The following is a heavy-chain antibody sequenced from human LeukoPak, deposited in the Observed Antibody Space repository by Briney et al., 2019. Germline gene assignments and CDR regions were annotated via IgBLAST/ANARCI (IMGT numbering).Heavy chain of an antibody. J-gene: IGHJ4*02. CDR1: GFTFGDYG. Sequence: KSGGSLRLSCVGSGFTFGDYGMSWVRQAPGKGLEWVSSFSASGGSTYYGDSVKGRFTISRDNSKNIMFLQMNSLRAEDTAIYYCAKAPTATVVFFESWGQGSLVIVSS. CDR3: AKAPTATVVFFES. V-gene: IGHV3-23*01. D-gene: IGHD2-8*02. CDR2: FSASGGST.